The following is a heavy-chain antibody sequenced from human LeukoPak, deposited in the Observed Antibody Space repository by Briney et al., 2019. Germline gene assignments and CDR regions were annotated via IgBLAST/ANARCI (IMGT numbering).Heavy chain of an antibody. V-gene: IGHV1-18*01. J-gene: IGHJ4*02. CDR1: GYTFTTYG. Sequence: GSVKVSCKASGYTFTTYGITWVRQAPGQGLEWMGWISANNGNTNYAQKLQGRVTMTTDTSTSTAYMELRSLRSDDTAVYYCARALVDGYKELGYWGQGTLVTVS. CDR3: ARALVDGYKELGY. D-gene: IGHD5-24*01. CDR2: ISANNGNT.